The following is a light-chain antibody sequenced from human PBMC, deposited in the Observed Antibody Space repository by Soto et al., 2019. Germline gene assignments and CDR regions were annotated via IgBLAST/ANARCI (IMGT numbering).Light chain of an antibody. J-gene: IGLJ1*01. V-gene: IGLV2-14*03. CDR2: DVT. CDR3: SSYTSSGSHV. Sequence: QSALTQPASVSGSPGQSITISCTGTSSDVGGYNYVSWFQQHPGKAPKLMIYDVTNRPSGVSKRFSGSKSGNTASLTISGLQAEDEADFYCSSYTSSGSHVFGTGTKVTVL. CDR1: SSDVGGYNY.